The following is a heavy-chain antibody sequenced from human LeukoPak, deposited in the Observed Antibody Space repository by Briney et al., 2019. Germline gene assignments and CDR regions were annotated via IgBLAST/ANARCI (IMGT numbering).Heavy chain of an antibody. CDR1: GFTFSSYA. V-gene: IGHV3-23*03. Sequence: GGSLRLSCAASGFTFSSYAMSWVRQAPGKGLEWVSVIYSGGNTYYTDSVKGRFTISRDNSKNTLYLQMNNLRADDTAVYYCAKTGGPWDWGQGTLVTVSS. D-gene: IGHD7-27*01. J-gene: IGHJ4*02. CDR2: IYSGGNT. CDR3: AKTGGPWD.